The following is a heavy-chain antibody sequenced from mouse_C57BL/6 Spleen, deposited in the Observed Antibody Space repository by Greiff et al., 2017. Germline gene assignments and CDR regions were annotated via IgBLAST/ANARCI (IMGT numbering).Heavy chain of an antibody. CDR2: ISDGGSYT. CDR3: ARDYGNYPYYFDY. J-gene: IGHJ2*01. D-gene: IGHD2-1*01. CDR1: GFTFSSYA. V-gene: IGHV5-4*01. Sequence: DVKLVESGGGLVKPGGSLKLSCAASGFTFSSYAMSWVRQTPEKRLEWVATISDGGSYTYYPDNVKGRFTISRDNAKNNLYLQMSHLKSEDTALYYCARDYGNYPYYFDYWGQGTTLTVSS.